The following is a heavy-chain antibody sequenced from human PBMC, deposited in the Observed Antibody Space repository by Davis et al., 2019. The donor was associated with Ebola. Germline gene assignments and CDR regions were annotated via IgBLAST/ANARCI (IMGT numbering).Heavy chain of an antibody. V-gene: IGHV4-59*08. CDR2: IHYLGNT. CDR3: ARQSSVRAARHVFDY. D-gene: IGHD6-6*01. J-gene: IGHJ4*02. CDR1: GGSINNYF. Sequence: SETLSLTCTVSGGSINNYFWSWIRQPPGKGLEWIGNIHYLGNTNYNPSLKSRVTISVDTSKNQFSLKLSSVSAADTAVYYCARQSSVRAARHVFDYWGQGTLVTVSS.